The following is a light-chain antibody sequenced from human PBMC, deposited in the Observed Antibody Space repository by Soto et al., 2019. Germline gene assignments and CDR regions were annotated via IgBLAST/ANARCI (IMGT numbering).Light chain of an antibody. J-gene: IGKJ5*01. CDR2: GVS. Sequence: EIVMTQSPATLSVYPGERATLSCRASQSISGKLAWYQQRPGQAPRLLVYGVSTRATGIPARFSATGSGTEFTLTISSLQSDDFAVYYCQQYNSWTLITFGQGTRLEIK. CDR1: QSISGK. CDR3: QQYNSWTLIT. V-gene: IGKV3-15*01.